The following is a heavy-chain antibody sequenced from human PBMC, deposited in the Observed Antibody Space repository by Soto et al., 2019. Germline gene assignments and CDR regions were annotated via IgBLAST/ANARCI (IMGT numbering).Heavy chain of an antibody. J-gene: IGHJ4*02. V-gene: IGHV4-39*01. CDR3: AGFVGPGSRNRVFAF. Sequence: SRTSSVADINVSTLDYYRVLERKPLGQGLDWIGNIYYSGSMFYNPSLRSRVTLSVDTSKNQFSLRLNSVTAADTAVYFCAGFVGPGSRNRVFAFWGKGTLVTVFS. CDR2: IYYSGSM. CDR1: DINVSTLDYY. D-gene: IGHD1-26*01.